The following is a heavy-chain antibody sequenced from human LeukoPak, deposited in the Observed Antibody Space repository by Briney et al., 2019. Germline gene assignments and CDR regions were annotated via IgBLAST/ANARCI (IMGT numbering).Heavy chain of an antibody. Sequence: GGSLRLSCAASGFTFSSYSMNWVRQAPGKGLEWVPYLSSSGTTIYYADSVKGRFTISRDNAKNSLYLQMNSLRAEDTAVYYCAPLGEYSSSSGPFDYWGQGTLVTVSS. D-gene: IGHD6-6*01. CDR2: LSSSGTTI. CDR1: GFTFSSYS. CDR3: APLGEYSSSSGPFDY. J-gene: IGHJ4*02. V-gene: IGHV3-48*01.